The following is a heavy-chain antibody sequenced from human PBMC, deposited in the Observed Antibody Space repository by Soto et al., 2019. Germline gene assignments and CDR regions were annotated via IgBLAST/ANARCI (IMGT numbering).Heavy chain of an antibody. CDR3: ARSVQLWTPFEY. D-gene: IGHD1-1*01. CDR2: INHSGSS. J-gene: IGHJ4*02. CDR1: GGSFSGYY. Sequence: SETLSLTCAVHGGSFSGYYWNWIRQPPGKGLEWIGEINHSGSSKSNPSLKSRVTISVDTSNKQFSLKLSSVTAADTAVYYCARSVQLWTPFEYWGQGTPVTVSS. V-gene: IGHV4-34*01.